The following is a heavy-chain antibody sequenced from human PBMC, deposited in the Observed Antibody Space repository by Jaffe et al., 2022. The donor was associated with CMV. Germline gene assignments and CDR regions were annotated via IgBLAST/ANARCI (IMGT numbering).Heavy chain of an antibody. Sequence: EVQLLESGGGLVQPGGSLRLSCAASGFTFSSYAMSWVRQAPGKGLEWVSAISGSGGSTYYADSVKGRFTISRDNSKNTLYLQMNSLRAEDTAVYYCAHTYYYDSSGYSGAFDIWGQGTMVTVSS. CDR3: AHTYYYDSSGYSGAFDI. J-gene: IGHJ3*02. CDR2: ISGSGGST. V-gene: IGHV3-23*01. D-gene: IGHD3-22*01. CDR1: GFTFSSYA.